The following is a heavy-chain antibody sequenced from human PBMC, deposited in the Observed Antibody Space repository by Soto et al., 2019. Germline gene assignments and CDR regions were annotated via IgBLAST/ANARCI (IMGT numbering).Heavy chain of an antibody. V-gene: IGHV1-69*02. D-gene: IGHD3-22*01. CDR1: GGTFSSYT. CDR2: IIPILGIA. CDR3: ARAPTYDSSGYYLGY. Sequence: QVQLVQSEAEVKKPGSSVKVSCKASGGTFSSYTISWVRQAPGQGLEWMGRIIPILGIANYAQKFQGRVTITADKSTSTAYMELSSLRSEDTAVYYCARAPTYDSSGYYLGYWGQGTLVTVSS. J-gene: IGHJ4*02.